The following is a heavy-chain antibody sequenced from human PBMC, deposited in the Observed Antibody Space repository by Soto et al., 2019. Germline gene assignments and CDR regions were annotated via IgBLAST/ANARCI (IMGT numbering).Heavy chain of an antibody. J-gene: IGHJ2*01. V-gene: IGHV4-34*01. CDR2: INDRGSI. CDR3: ARESHDILAGPPWVWYFDL. CDR1: GGSFSGYY. D-gene: IGHD3-9*01. Sequence: QVQLQQWGAGPLRPLETLSLTCGVSGGSFSGYYWAWIRQSPGKGLEWIGEINDRGSINHNPSLKSRVSISVDTSKNHSSLDLRSVTAADTAVYYCARESHDILAGPPWVWYFDLWGRGTLVTVSS.